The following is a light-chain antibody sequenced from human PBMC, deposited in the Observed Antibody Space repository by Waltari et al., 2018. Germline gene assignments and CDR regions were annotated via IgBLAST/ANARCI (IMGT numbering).Light chain of an antibody. CDR3: QQYNSFALT. Sequence: DIQMTQSPSTLSASVGARVTITCRASQSISSWLAWDQQKPGKDPKLLTYNASSLESGVPSRFSGSGSGTEFTLTISSLQPDDFATYYCQQYNSFALTFGGGTKVEIK. CDR1: QSISSW. CDR2: NAS. V-gene: IGKV1-5*03. J-gene: IGKJ4*01.